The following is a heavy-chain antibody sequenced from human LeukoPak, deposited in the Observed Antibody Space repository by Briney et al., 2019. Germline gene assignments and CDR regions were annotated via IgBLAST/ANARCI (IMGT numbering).Heavy chain of an antibody. J-gene: IGHJ5*02. CDR1: GFNFNTYW. CDR3: AREWESDL. CDR2: IKQDGSEK. Sequence: GGSLRLSCAASGFNFNTYWMSWVRQAPGRGLEWVANIKQDGSEKFYVDSLKGRFTISRDNAKNSLYLQMNSLRAEDTAVYYCAREWESDLWGQGTLVTVSS. D-gene: IGHD1-26*01. V-gene: IGHV3-7*01.